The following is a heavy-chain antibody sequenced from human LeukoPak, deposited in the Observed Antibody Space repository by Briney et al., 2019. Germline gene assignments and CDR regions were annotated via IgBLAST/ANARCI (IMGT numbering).Heavy chain of an antibody. CDR2: ISSSGRTI. J-gene: IGHJ4*02. CDR3: ASHFGSGYFDY. CDR1: GFTFSSYH. D-gene: IGHD3-10*01. V-gene: IGHV3-48*03. Sequence: PGGSLRLSCAASGFTFSSYHMNWVRQATGKGMAWVSYISSSGRTIYYADSVKGRFTISRDNAKNSLYLQMNSLRAEDTAVYYCASHFGSGYFDYWGQGTLVTVSP.